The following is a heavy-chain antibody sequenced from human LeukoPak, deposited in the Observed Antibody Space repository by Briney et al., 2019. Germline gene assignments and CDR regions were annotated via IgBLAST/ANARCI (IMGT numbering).Heavy chain of an antibody. Sequence: SETLSLTCTVSGGSISSYYWSWIRQPAGKGLEWIGRIYTSGSTNYNPSLKSRVTISVDKSKNQFSLKLSSVTAADTAVYYCAREGAPYYDYVWGSYRLPWFDPRGQGTLVTVSS. CDR1: GGSISSYY. CDR2: IYTSGST. V-gene: IGHV4-4*07. J-gene: IGHJ5*02. CDR3: AREGAPYYDYVWGSYRLPWFDP. D-gene: IGHD3-16*02.